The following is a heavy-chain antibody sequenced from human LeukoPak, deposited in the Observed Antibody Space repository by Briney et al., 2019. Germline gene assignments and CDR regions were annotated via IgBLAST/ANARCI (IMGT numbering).Heavy chain of an antibody. CDR1: GFTFSSYA. Sequence: GGSLTLSCAASGFTFSSYAMSWVRQAPGKGLEWVSVISSSGTSTYYADSVKGRFTISRDNSKNTLYLQMNSLRAEDTAVYYCAKSLWDFQRLSDYWGQGTLVTVSS. J-gene: IGHJ4*02. CDR3: AKSLWDFQRLSDY. CDR2: ISSSGTST. D-gene: IGHD3/OR15-3a*01. V-gene: IGHV3-23*01.